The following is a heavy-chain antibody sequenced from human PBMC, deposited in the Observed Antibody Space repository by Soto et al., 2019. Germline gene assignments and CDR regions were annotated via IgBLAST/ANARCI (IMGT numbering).Heavy chain of an antibody. CDR3: ARGGYDFWSGYWNWFDP. D-gene: IGHD3-3*01. V-gene: IGHV1-18*04. CDR2: ISAYNGNT. J-gene: IGHJ5*02. CDR1: GYTFTSYG. Sequence: ASVKVSCKASGYTFTSYGISWVRQAPGQGLEWMGWISAYNGNTNYAQKLQGKVTMTTDTSTSTAYMELRSLRSDDTAVYYCARGGYDFWSGYWNWFDPWGQGTLVTVSS.